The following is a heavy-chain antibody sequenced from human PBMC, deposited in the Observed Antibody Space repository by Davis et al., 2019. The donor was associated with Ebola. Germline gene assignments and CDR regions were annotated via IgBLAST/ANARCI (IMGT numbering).Heavy chain of an antibody. CDR2: IYHSGST. CDR3: ASEYSSSWYGYGMDV. CDR1: GGSISSSNW. V-gene: IGHV4-4*02. D-gene: IGHD6-13*01. J-gene: IGHJ6*02. Sequence: SETLSLTCAVSGGSISSSNWWSWVRQPPGKGLEWIGEIYHSGSTNYNPSLKSRVTISVDKSKNQFSLKLSSVTAADTAVYYCASEYSSSWYGYGMDVWGQGTTVTVSS.